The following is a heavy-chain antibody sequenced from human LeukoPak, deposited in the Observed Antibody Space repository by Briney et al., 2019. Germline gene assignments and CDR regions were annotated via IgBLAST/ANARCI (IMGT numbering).Heavy chain of an antibody. CDR1: GFIFGAYW. V-gene: IGHV3-74*01. J-gene: IGHJ6*02. CDR2: IDGDGTTT. CDR3: ARSQMDV. Sequence: GGSLRLSCSASGFIFGAYWMLWVRQVPGKGLEWVSRIDGDGTTTNYADSVKGRFIISRDNAKNTLYLQMNSPRGEDTAIYYCARSQMDVWGQGTTVTVSS.